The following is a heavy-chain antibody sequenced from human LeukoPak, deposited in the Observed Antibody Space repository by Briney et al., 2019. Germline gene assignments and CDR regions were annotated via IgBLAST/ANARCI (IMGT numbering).Heavy chain of an antibody. J-gene: IGHJ4*02. Sequence: GGSLRLSWAASGLSFSSYWMTWVRQAPGKGLEWVANIRQDGSEKYYVDSVKGRFTISRDNAKNSLSLQMNSLRDEDTAVYYCPRVQRVGGLRHFDCFDYWAQGTLVTVSS. CDR1: GLSFSSYW. CDR2: IRQDGSEK. V-gene: IGHV3-7*04. D-gene: IGHD3-9*01. CDR3: PRVQRVGGLRHFDCFDY.